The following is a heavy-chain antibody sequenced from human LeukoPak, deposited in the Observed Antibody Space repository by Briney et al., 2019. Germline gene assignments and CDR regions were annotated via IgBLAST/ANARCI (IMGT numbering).Heavy chain of an antibody. J-gene: IGHJ3*02. CDR2: ISAYNGNT. CDR3: ASIEGYYYDSSGTDAFDI. Sequence: ASVKVSCKASGYTFTSYGISWVRQAPGPRLEWIGWISAYNGNTNYAQKLQGRVTMTADTSKSTAYMELRSLRSDDTAVYYCASIEGYYYDSSGTDAFDIWGQGTMVTVSS. V-gene: IGHV1-18*01. CDR1: GYTFTSYG. D-gene: IGHD3-22*01.